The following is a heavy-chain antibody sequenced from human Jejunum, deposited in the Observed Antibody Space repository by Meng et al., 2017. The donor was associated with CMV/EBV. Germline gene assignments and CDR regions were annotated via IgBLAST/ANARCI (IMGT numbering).Heavy chain of an antibody. Sequence: ASGFTFSRFGMPWVRQAPGKGLEWVAVIWSDGSEKYSSDSVKGRFTIFRDNPRNTLYLQMNSLRPDDTARYFCAKGGSGSYDWFDPWGQGTLVTVSS. CDR1: GFTFSRFG. CDR2: IWSDGSEK. J-gene: IGHJ5*02. V-gene: IGHV3-33*03. CDR3: AKGGSGSYDWFDP. D-gene: IGHD1-26*01.